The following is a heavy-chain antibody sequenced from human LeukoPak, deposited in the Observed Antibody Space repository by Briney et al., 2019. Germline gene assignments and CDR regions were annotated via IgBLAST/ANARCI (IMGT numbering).Heavy chain of an antibody. CDR2: IWYDGSNK. V-gene: IGHV3-33*01. CDR3: AREHCSGGSCYRYYGMDV. J-gene: IGHJ6*02. CDR1: GFTFSSYG. D-gene: IGHD2-15*01. Sequence: PGGSLRLSCAASGFTFSSYGMHWVRQAPGKGLEWVAVIWYDGSNKYYADSVKGRFTISRDNSKNRLYLQMNSLRAEDTAVYYCAREHCSGGSCYRYYGMDVWGQGTLVTVSS.